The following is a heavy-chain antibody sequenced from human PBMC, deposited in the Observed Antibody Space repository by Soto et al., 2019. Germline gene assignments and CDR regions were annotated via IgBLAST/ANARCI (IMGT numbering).Heavy chain of an antibody. CDR3: ATEGYGSGSYYNDAFDI. CDR2: INAGNGNT. V-gene: IGHV1-3*01. D-gene: IGHD3-10*01. CDR1: GYTFTSYA. J-gene: IGHJ3*02. Sequence: ASVKVSCKASGYTFTSYAMHWVRQAPGQRLEWMGWINAGNGNTKYSQKFQGRVTITRDTSASTAYMELSSLRSEDTAVYYCATEGYGSGSYYNDAFDIWGQGTMVTVSS.